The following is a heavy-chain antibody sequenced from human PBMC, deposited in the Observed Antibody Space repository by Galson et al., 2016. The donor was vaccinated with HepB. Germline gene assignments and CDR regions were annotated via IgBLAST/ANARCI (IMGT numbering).Heavy chain of an antibody. CDR1: GGSISSSSYY. J-gene: IGHJ4*02. V-gene: IGHV4-39*01. CDR2: IYYSGTT. Sequence: SETLSLTCTVSGGSISSSSYYWGWIRQPPGKGLEWIGSIYYSGTTYYNPSLKSRVTISVDTSKNQFSLKLSSVTAADTAVYYCARQYYYDSSAIDYWGQGTLVTVSS. CDR3: ARQYYYDSSAIDY. D-gene: IGHD3-22*01.